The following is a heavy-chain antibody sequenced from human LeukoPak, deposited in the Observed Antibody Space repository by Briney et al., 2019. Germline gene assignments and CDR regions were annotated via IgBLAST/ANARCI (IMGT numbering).Heavy chain of an antibody. CDR2: ISGNSGKI. V-gene: IGHV3-9*03. CDR3: AKDRAYSSSFFEI. J-gene: IGHJ4*02. Sequence: PGGSLRLSCAASGFIFDDYAMHWVRQAPGKGLEWVSGISGNSGKIDYADSVKGRFTISRDNAKNSLYLQMNSLRVEDMALYYCAKDRAYSSSFFEIWGQGTLVTVSS. CDR1: GFIFDDYA. D-gene: IGHD6-19*01.